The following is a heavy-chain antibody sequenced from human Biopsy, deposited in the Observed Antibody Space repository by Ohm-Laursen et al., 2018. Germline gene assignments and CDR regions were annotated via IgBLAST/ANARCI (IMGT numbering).Heavy chain of an antibody. CDR1: GFTFSGYS. D-gene: IGHD1-26*01. V-gene: IGHV3-48*01. Sequence: SLRLSCAASGFTFSGYSMNWVRQAPGKGLEWVSFISSGSSPIYYADSVKGRFTISRDNSRNTVYLQMNSLRAEDTAIYYCARDPIVGSKADGMDVWGQGTTVTVSS. CDR3: ARDPIVGSKADGMDV. CDR2: ISSGSSPI. J-gene: IGHJ6*02.